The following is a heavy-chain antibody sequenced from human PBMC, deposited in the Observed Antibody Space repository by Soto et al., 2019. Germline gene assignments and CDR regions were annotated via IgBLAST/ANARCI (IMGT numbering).Heavy chain of an antibody. CDR3: AREDCSGGSCYFLDY. V-gene: IGHV4-34*09. J-gene: IGHJ4*02. CDR2: INHSGST. Sequence: SETLSLTCAVFGGSFSGYYWSWIRQPPGKGLEWIGEINHSGSTYYNPSLKSRVTISVDTSKNQFSLKLSSVTAADTAVYYCAREDCSGGSCYFLDYWGQGTLVTVSS. CDR1: GGSFSGYY. D-gene: IGHD2-15*01.